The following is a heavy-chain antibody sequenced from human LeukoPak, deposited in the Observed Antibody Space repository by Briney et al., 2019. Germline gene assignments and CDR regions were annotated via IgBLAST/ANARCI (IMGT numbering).Heavy chain of an antibody. CDR2: TWYDGRNK. Sequence: GTSLRLSCAASGITFNAIHWVRQAPGKGLEWVALTWYDGRNKYYADSVKGRFTISRDNAKNSLYLQMNSLRAEDTAVYYCAREEQPDYWGQGTLVTVSS. CDR3: AREEQPDY. D-gene: IGHD1/OR15-1a*01. CDR1: GITFNA. J-gene: IGHJ4*02. V-gene: IGHV3-33*01.